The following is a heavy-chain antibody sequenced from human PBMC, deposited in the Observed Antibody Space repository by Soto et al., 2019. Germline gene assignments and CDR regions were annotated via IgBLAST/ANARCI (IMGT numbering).Heavy chain of an antibody. V-gene: IGHV3-15*07. CDR2: IKSKTDGGTI. Sequence: PGGSLRLSCAASGFTFSNAWMNWVRQAPGKGLEWVGRIKSKTDGGTIDYAAPVKGRFTISRDDSKNTLYLQMNSLNTEDTAVYYCTSIPKGSGDPPSFNWGQGTLVTVSS. CDR3: TSIPKGSGDPPSFN. CDR1: GFTFSNAW. J-gene: IGHJ4*02. D-gene: IGHD2-21*02.